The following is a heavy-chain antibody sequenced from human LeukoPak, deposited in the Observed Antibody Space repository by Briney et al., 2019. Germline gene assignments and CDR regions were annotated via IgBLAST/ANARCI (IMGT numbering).Heavy chain of an antibody. D-gene: IGHD3-22*01. CDR2: IYYSGST. J-gene: IGHJ4*02. Sequence: SETLSLTCTVSGGSISSSSYYWGWIRQPPGKGLEWIGSIYYSGSTYYNPSLKSRVTISVDTSKNQFSLKLSAVTAADTAVYYCASKGTSSGYDYWGQGTLVTVST. CDR3: ASKGTSSGYDY. V-gene: IGHV4-39*07. CDR1: GGSISSSSYY.